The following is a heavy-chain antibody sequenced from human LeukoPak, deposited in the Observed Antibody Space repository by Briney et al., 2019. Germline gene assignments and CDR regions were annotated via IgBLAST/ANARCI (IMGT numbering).Heavy chain of an antibody. D-gene: IGHD5-24*01. Sequence: SETLSLTCTVFGGSISSYYWSWIRQPPGKGLEWIGYIYYSGSTNYNPSLKSRVTISVDTSKNQFSLKLSSVTAADTAVYYCARDRGDGYNFGYWGQGTLVTVSS. CDR1: GGSISSYY. CDR2: IYYSGST. V-gene: IGHV4-59*01. CDR3: ARDRGDGYNFGY. J-gene: IGHJ4*02.